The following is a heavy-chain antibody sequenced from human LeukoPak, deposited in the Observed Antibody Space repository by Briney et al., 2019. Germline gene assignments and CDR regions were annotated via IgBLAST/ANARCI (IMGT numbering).Heavy chain of an antibody. D-gene: IGHD3-3*01. J-gene: IGHJ4*02. CDR1: GGSFIGYY. CDR3: ARVPLRFLEPFDY. Sequence: PSETLSLTCAVYGGSFIGYYWSWIRQPPGKGLEWIGEINHSGGANYNPSLKSRVTISADTSKSQFSLKLGSVTAAGTAVYYCARVPLRFLEPFDYWGQGTLVTVSS. V-gene: IGHV4-34*01. CDR2: INHSGGA.